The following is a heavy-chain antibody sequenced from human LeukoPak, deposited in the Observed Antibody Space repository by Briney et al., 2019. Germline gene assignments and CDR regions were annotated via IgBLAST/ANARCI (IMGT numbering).Heavy chain of an antibody. Sequence: GGSLRLSCATSGFTFSDCWMSWVRQAPGKGLEWVGRIKRKIDGETTDYGAPVKGRFTISRDDSKNMLYLQMSGLQTEDTAVYYCVAGLGSSELDYWGQGTLVTVSS. CDR1: GFTFSDCW. V-gene: IGHV3-15*01. J-gene: IGHJ4*02. D-gene: IGHD3-9*01. CDR2: IKRKIDGETT. CDR3: VAGLGSSELDY.